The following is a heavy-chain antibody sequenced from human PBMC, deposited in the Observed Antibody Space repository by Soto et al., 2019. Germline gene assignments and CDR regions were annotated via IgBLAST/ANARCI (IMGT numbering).Heavy chain of an antibody. J-gene: IGHJ6*02. CDR1: GFTFSSYG. V-gene: IGHV3-33*01. CDR2: IWYDGSNK. Sequence: QVQLVESGGGVVQPGRSLRLSCAASGFTFSSYGMHWVRQAPGKGLEWVAVIWYDGSNKYYADSVKGRFNISRDNSKNTLYLQMNRLRAEDTAVYYCARGSYCTNGVCYTELDYYYYGMDVWGQGTTVTVSS. D-gene: IGHD2-8*01. CDR3: ARGSYCTNGVCYTELDYYYYGMDV.